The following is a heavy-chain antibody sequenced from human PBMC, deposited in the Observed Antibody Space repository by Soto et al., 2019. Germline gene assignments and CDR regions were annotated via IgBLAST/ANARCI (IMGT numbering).Heavy chain of an antibody. Sequence: WGSLRLSCAASGFTFSSYGMHWVRQAPGKGLEWVAVISYDGSNKYYADSVKGRFTISRDNSKNTLYLQMNSLRAEDTAVYYCAKDRGGYSYGYGDYWGRGTLVTVSS. CDR1: GFTFSSYG. CDR3: AKDRGGYSYGYGDY. CDR2: ISYDGSNK. V-gene: IGHV3-30*18. J-gene: IGHJ4*02. D-gene: IGHD5-18*01.